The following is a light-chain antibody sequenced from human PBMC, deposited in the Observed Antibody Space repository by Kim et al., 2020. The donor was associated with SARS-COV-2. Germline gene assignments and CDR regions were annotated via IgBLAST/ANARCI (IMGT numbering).Light chain of an antibody. CDR3: AAWDDSLNVV. CDR2: SND. CDR1: RSNIGRNS. Sequence: ELTQPPSASGTPGQRVTISCSGTRSNIGRNSVNWYQQFPGTAPKILIYSNDQRSSGVPDRISGSKSGTVASLAISDLRSEDEAEYFCAAWDDSLNVVFGGGTQLTVL. V-gene: IGLV1-44*01. J-gene: IGLJ2*01.